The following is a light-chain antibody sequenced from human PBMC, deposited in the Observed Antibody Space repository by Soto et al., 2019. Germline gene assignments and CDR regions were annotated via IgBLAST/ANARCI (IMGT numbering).Light chain of an antibody. CDR2: DAA. CDR3: QQHYNWSNT. Sequence: EIVLTQSPATLSLSPGERATLSCRASPSVGTYLAWYQHNPCQAPRLLIYDAANSATGIPAGFGAGRSGADFTPTISSPAPEDFAVYYCQQHYNWSNTFGQGTKLEIK. J-gene: IGKJ2*01. CDR1: PSVGTY. V-gene: IGKV3-11*01.